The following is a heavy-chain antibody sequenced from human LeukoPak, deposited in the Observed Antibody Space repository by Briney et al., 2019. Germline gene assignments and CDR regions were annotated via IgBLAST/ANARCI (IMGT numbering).Heavy chain of an antibody. CDR1: GGSFSGYY. Sequence: PSETLSLTCAVYGGSFSGYYWSWIRQPPGKGLEWIGEINHSGSTNYNPSLKSRVTISVDTSKNQFSLKLSSVTAADTAVYFCATLTGGDEAFDIWGQGTMVTVSS. D-gene: IGHD4-23*01. V-gene: IGHV4-34*01. CDR2: INHSGST. J-gene: IGHJ3*02. CDR3: ATLTGGDEAFDI.